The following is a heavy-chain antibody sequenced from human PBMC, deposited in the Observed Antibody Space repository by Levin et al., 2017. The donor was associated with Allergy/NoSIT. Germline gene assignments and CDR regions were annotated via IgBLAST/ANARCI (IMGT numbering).Heavy chain of an antibody. CDR1: GFSFNNAW. CDR3: ATSNLAT. D-gene: IGHD2-8*01. Sequence: PGGSLRLSCATSGFSFNNAWMTWVRQGPGKGLEWVGRIRGQSDGGTTDYAAPVKGRFTISRDDSKATVYLQMNSLSADDTGMYFCATSNLATWGQGTLVTVSS. V-gene: IGHV3-15*01. J-gene: IGHJ5*02. CDR2: IRGQSDGGTT.